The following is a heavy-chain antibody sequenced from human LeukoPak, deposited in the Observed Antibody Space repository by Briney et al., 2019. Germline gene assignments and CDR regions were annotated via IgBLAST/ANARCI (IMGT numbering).Heavy chain of an antibody. CDR2: ISGSGDKT. D-gene: IGHD6-13*01. CDR3: AKEYSSGWYD. Sequence: GGSLRLPCAASAFTFNYYAMNWVRQAPGKGLEWVSGISGSGDKTYYADFAKGRFTISRDNSKKILFLQMNTLRAEDTALYYCAKEYSSGWYDWGRGTLVTVSS. J-gene: IGHJ4*02. CDR1: AFTFNYYA. V-gene: IGHV3-23*01.